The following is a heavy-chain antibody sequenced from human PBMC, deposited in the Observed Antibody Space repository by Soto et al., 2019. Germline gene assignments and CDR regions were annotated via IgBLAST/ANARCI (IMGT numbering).Heavy chain of an antibody. CDR1: GFTFSDHY. CDR2: SRNRQTGYTI. D-gene: IGHD6-13*01. J-gene: IGHJ4*02. Sequence: EVRLVESGGGLVQPGGSLRLSCAASGFTFSDHYMDWVRQAPGKGLEWVARSRNRQTGYTIEYAASVEGRFTIARVESASSVILQMNDLETEDTAVYYCGSPQRRGRSWAYYWGQGTRVTVSS. CDR3: GSPQRRGRSWAYY. V-gene: IGHV3-72*01.